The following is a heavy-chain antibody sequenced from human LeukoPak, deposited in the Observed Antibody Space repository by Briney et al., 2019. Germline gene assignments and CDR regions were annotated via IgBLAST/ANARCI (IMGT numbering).Heavy chain of an antibody. CDR1: GFTFSSYA. CDR2: ISGSGGST. J-gene: IGHJ4*02. D-gene: IGHD3-3*01. Sequence: PGGSLRLSCAATGFTFSSYAMSWVRQAPGKGLEWVSGISGSGGSTYYADSVKGRFTISRDNAKNSLYLQMNSLRAEDTAVYYCARDGVFGVVITAYYFDYWGQGTLVTVSS. V-gene: IGHV3-23*01. CDR3: ARDGVFGVVITAYYFDY.